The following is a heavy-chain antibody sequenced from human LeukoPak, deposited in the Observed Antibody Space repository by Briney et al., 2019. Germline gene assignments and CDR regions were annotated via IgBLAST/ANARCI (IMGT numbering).Heavy chain of an antibody. D-gene: IGHD6-13*01. J-gene: IGHJ4*02. CDR2: ISSSGSTI. CDR1: GFTFSSYE. Sequence: GGSLRLSCAASGFTFSSYEMNWVRQAPGKGLEWVSYISSSGSTIYYADSVKGRFTISRDNAKNSLYLQMNSLRAEDTAVYYCARGVRGYSSSWYGYWGQGTLVTVSS. V-gene: IGHV3-48*03. CDR3: ARGVRGYSSSWYGY.